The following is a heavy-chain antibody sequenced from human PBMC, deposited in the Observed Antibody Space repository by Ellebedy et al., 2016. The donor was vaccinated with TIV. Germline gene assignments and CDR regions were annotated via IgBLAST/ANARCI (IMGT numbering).Heavy chain of an antibody. V-gene: IGHV1-69*13. CDR3: VRDASSSAWYSGTDV. CDR1: GGTFSTYA. Sequence: AASVKVSCKASGGTFSTYAFNWVRQAPRQGLEWMGGIMPIVGRASYAQQWQDGVTITADESTSTVYMELGRLRSEDSAVYYCVRDASSSAWYSGTDVWGQGTTVTVSS. CDR2: IMPIVGRA. J-gene: IGHJ6*02.